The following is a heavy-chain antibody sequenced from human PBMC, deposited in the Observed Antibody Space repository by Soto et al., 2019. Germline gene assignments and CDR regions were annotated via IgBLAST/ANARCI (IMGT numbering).Heavy chain of an antibody. V-gene: IGHV1-69*13. CDR1: GGTFSSYA. Sequence: SVKVSCKASGGTFSSYAISWVRQAPGQGLEWMGGIIPIFGTANYAQKFQGRVTITAGESTSTAYMELSSLRSEDTAVYYCATQAQDHYGSGSYYNWFDPWGQGTLVTVSS. J-gene: IGHJ5*02. CDR3: ATQAQDHYGSGSYYNWFDP. CDR2: IIPIFGTA. D-gene: IGHD3-10*01.